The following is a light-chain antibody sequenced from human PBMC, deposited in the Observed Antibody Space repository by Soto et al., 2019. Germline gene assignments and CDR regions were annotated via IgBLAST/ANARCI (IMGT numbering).Light chain of an antibody. CDR1: SSNIGSHT. Sequence: QLVLTQPPSTSGTPGQRVAISCSGTSSNIGSHTVNWYQQLPGTAPKLLIYGDDQRPSGIPDRFSGSKSGTSASWAISGLHSEEGVDYYWATWDERLNGPVFGGGTKLTVL. J-gene: IGLJ3*02. CDR2: GDD. CDR3: ATWDERLNGPV. V-gene: IGLV1-44*01.